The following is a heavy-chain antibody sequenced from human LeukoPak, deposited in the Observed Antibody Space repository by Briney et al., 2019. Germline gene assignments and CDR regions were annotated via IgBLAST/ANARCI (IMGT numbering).Heavy chain of an antibody. CDR3: ARMRGIAAAGNLYYFDY. V-gene: IGHV1-69*13. J-gene: IGHJ4*02. D-gene: IGHD6-13*01. CDR1: GGTFSSYA. Sequence: SVKVSCKASGGTFSSYAISWVRQAPGQGLEWMGGIIPIFGTANYAQKFQGRVTITADESTSTAYMELSSLRSEDTAVYYCARMRGIAAAGNLYYFDYWGQGTLVTVSS. CDR2: IIPIFGTA.